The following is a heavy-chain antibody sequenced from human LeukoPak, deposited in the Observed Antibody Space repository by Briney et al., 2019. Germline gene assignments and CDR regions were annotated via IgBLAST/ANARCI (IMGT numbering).Heavy chain of an antibody. CDR1: GGSISSGGYY. D-gene: IGHD3-22*01. CDR2: IYYSGST. Sequence: SQTLSLTCTVSGGSISSGGYYWSWIRQHPGKGLERIGYIYYSGSTYYNPSLKSRVTISVDTSKNQFSLKLSSVTAADTAVYYCARFQKGSGSNRWFDPWGQGTLVTVSS. V-gene: IGHV4-31*03. J-gene: IGHJ5*02. CDR3: ARFQKGSGSNRWFDP.